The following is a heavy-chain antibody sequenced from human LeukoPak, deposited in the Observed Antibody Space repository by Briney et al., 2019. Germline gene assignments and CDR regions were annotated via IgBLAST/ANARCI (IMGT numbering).Heavy chain of an antibody. CDR3: AKDGTLDYYGSGSYYGEYYFDY. J-gene: IGHJ4*02. CDR2: IRYDGSNK. CDR1: GFTFSSYG. Sequence: GGSLRLSCAASGFTFSSYGMHWVRQAPGKGLEWVAFIRYDGSNKYYADSVKGRFTISRDNSKNTLYLQMNSLRAEDTAVYYCAKDGTLDYYGSGSYYGEYYFDYWGQGTLVTVSS. D-gene: IGHD3-10*01. V-gene: IGHV3-30*02.